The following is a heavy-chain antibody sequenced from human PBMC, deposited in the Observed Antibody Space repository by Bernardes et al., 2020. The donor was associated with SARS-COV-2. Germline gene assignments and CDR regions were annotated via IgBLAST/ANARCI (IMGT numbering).Heavy chain of an antibody. J-gene: IGHJ6*02. CDR3: ARILMDCGGGSCSPVDFYYGMDI. D-gene: IGHD2-15*01. CDR2: ISYAGSSE. V-gene: IGHV3-30*03. Sequence: GGSLRLSCAASGFSFNLYGMFWVRQAPGKGLKWLATISYAGSSEYYADSVKGRFIVSRDNSKNTLYLQMNSLTAEDTAMYYCARILMDCGGGSCSPVDFYYGMDIWGRGTTVTVSS. CDR1: GFSFNLYG.